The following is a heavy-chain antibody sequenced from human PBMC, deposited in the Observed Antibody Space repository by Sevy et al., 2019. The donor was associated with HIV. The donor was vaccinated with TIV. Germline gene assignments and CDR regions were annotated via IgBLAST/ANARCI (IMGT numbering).Heavy chain of an antibody. J-gene: IGHJ6*02. CDR1: GFPVSSSY. V-gene: IGHV3-53*01. CDR3: ARDKNTFYYGMDV. D-gene: IGHD2-2*02. Sequence: GGSLRLSCAASGFPVSSSYMNWVRQAPGKGLEWVSVLYSGSKTDYADPVKGRFTISRDNSKNTLYLQMNSLRAEDTAVYYCARDKNTFYYGMDVWGQGTTVTVSS. CDR2: LYSGSKT.